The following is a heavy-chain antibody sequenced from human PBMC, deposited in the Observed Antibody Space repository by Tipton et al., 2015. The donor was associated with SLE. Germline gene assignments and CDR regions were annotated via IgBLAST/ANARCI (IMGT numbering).Heavy chain of an antibody. D-gene: IGHD3-16*01. J-gene: IGHJ4*02. Sequence: TLSLTCAVYGGSFSGYYWSWIRQPPGKGLEWIGYIYYSGSTNYNPSLKSRVTISVDTSKNQFSLKLSSVTAADAAVYYCARDQGGILDYWGQGTLVTVSS. CDR1: GGSFSGYY. CDR3: ARDQGGILDY. V-gene: IGHV4-59*01. CDR2: IYYSGST.